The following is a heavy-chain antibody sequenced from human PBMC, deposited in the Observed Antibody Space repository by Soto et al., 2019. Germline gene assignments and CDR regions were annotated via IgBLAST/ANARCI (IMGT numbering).Heavy chain of an antibody. V-gene: IGHV4-30-2*01. CDR1: CASISSGGYS. CDR2: IYHSGST. J-gene: IGHJ4*02. D-gene: IGHD3-3*01. Sequence: SETLSLTCAFSCASISSGGYSWSWIRQPPGKGLEWIGYIYHSGSTYYNPSLKSRVTISVDRSKNQFSLKLSSVTAADTAVYYCARSSPDFWSGLYYFDYWGQGTLVTVSS. CDR3: ARSSPDFWSGLYYFDY.